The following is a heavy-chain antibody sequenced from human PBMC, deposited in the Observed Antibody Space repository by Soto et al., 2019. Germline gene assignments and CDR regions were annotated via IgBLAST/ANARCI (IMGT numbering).Heavy chain of an antibody. V-gene: IGHV4-39*01. D-gene: IGHD1-26*01. CDR3: ARRDSGRALDV. CDR1: CDAIRSGSYY. Sequence: AETQSLTRGVSCDAIRSGSYYWGWIRQPPGNGMEWIGNIYYSGTTYYNPSHKRRVTISVDTSKNPFSLKLSSVTAADTAVYYCARRDSGRALDVWGQGTMVTV. CDR2: IYYSGTT. J-gene: IGHJ3*01.